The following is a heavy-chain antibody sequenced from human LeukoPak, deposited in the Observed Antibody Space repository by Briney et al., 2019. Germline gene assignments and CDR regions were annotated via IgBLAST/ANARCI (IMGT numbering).Heavy chain of an antibody. Sequence: GGSLRLSCVASGFNFSKNDMHWVRQTTERGLEWVSAIGVAGDTYYADPVKGRFTISRENGKNSVYLQMNSLRAGDMAVYFCAKAFDYNGLRGEGGSFDCWGQGALVTVSS. CDR3: AKAFDYNGLRGEGGSFDC. CDR1: GFNFSKND. V-gene: IGHV3-13*01. J-gene: IGHJ4*02. D-gene: IGHD4-11*01. CDR2: IGVAGDT.